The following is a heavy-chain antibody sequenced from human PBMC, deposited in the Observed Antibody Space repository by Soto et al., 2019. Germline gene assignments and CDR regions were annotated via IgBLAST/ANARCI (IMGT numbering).Heavy chain of an antibody. J-gene: IGHJ6*02. CDR1: GGSISSSTW. V-gene: IGHV4-4*02. Sequence: QVQLQESGPGLVKPSGTLSLTCAVSGGSISSSTWWSWVRQPPGKGLEWIGEIYHSGTTNYNPSLKSRVTRSVDKSKNQFSLKLSSVTAADTALYYCARAPMTLNYGMDVWGQGTTVTVSS. CDR3: ARAPMTLNYGMDV. CDR2: IYHSGTT. D-gene: IGHD3-16*01.